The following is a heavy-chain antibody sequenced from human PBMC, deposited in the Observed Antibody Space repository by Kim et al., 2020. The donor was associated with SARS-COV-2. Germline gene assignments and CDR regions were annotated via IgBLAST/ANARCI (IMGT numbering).Heavy chain of an antibody. CDR1: GYTFTSYD. D-gene: IGHD3-16*02. CDR2: MNPNSGNT. CDR3: ARPYDYVWGSYREDAFDI. J-gene: IGHJ3*02. Sequence: ASVKVSCKASGYTFTSYDINWVRQATGQGLEWMGWMNPNSGNTGYAQKFQGRVTMTRNTSISTAYMELSSLRSEDTAVYYCARPYDYVWGSYREDAFDIWGQGTMVTVSS. V-gene: IGHV1-8*01.